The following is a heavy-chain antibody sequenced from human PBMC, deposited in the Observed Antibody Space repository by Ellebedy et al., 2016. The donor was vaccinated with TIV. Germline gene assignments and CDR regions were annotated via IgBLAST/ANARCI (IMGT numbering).Heavy chain of an antibody. D-gene: IGHD6-13*01. Sequence: PGGSLRLSCAASGFPFSSYGMHWVRQAPGTGLEWVSFIRYDGIIKYYADSVKGRFIISIDNSKNTLYLQVNSLRAAYTAVYYCAKVIILGSAGFYYVMDVWGQGTTVTVSS. V-gene: IGHV3-30*02. J-gene: IGHJ6*02. CDR1: GFPFSSYG. CDR3: AKVIILGSAGFYYVMDV. CDR2: IRYDGIIK.